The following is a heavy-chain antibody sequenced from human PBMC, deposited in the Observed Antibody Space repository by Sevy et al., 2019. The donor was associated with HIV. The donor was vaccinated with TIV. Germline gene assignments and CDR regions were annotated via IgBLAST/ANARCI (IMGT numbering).Heavy chain of an antibody. CDR1: GGSFSGYY. J-gene: IGHJ5*02. D-gene: IGHD2-2*01. CDR3: ARSPPIVVVPGAPSWFVP. V-gene: IGHV4-34*01. CDR2: INHSGST. Sequence: SETLSLTCAVHGGSFSGYYWNWIRQTPGKGLEWIGEINHSGSTNYNPSLKSRVTISVDTSKNQFSLKLSTVTAADTAVYYCARSPPIVVVPGAPSWFVPWGQGTLVTVSS.